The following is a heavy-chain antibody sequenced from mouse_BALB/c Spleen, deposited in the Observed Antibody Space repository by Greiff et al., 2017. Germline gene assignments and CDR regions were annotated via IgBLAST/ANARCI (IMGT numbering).Heavy chain of an antibody. Sequence: VQLKQSGPGLVKPSQSLSLTCTVTGYSITSDYAWNWIRQFPGNKLEWMGYISYSGSTSYNPSLKSRISITRDTSKNQFFLQLNSVTTEDTATYYCAVRGEYAMDYWGQGTSVTVSS. J-gene: IGHJ4*01. CDR1: GYSITSDYA. CDR2: ISYSGST. V-gene: IGHV3-2*02. D-gene: IGHD2-14*01. CDR3: AVRGEYAMDY.